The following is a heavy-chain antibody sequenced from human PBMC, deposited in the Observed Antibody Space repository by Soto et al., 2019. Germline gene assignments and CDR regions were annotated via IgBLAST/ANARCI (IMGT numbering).Heavy chain of an antibody. D-gene: IGHD3-22*01. CDR2: INYRGST. CDR1: GGSISSSSYY. J-gene: IGHJ4*02. CDR3: ARLTYSYDSSGYYYFDY. V-gene: IGHV4-39*01. Sequence: SETLSLTCTVSGGSISSSSYYWGWIRQPPGKGLEWIGSINYRGSTYYNPSLKSRVTISVDTSKKQFSLKLSSVTAADTAVYYCARLTYSYDSSGYYYFDYWGQGTLVTVSS.